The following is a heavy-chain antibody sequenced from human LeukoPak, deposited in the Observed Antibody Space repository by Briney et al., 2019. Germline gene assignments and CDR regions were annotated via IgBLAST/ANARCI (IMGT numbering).Heavy chain of an antibody. J-gene: IGHJ5*02. Sequence: PSGTLSLTCAVSGGSISSSNWWSWVRPPPGKGLEWVGEIYHSGSTNYNPPLKSRVTISVDKSKNQFSLKLSSVTAADTAVYYCARAADSSSWYGRNNWFDPWGQGTLVTVSS. CDR1: GGSISSSNW. CDR2: IYHSGST. D-gene: IGHD6-13*01. CDR3: ARAADSSSWYGRNNWFDP. V-gene: IGHV4-4*02.